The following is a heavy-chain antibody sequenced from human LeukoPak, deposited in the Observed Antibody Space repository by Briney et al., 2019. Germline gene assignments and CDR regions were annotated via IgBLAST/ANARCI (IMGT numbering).Heavy chain of an antibody. Sequence: ASVKVSCKVSGYTLTELSMHWVRQAPGKGLEWMGGFDPEDGETIYAQKFQGRVTMTEDTSTDTAYMELGSLRSEDTAVYYCATVYSGSYRADYWGQGTLVTVSS. D-gene: IGHD1-26*01. CDR3: ATVYSGSYRADY. V-gene: IGHV1-24*01. CDR2: FDPEDGET. J-gene: IGHJ4*02. CDR1: GYTLTELS.